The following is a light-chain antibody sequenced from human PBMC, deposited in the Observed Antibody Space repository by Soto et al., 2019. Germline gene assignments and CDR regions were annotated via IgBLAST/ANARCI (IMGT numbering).Light chain of an antibody. CDR2: ETS. J-gene: IGKJ1*01. Sequence: DIQMSQSPSTLSASVGDRVTITCRASRSLTRWLDWYQQKPGRAPKLLIYETSILQSGVTSRFSGSGSGTDFTLTISGVQPYGIGTYYCQQYSTFWTFGQGTRVDVK. CDR3: QQYSTFWT. V-gene: IGKV1-5*03. CDR1: RSLTRW.